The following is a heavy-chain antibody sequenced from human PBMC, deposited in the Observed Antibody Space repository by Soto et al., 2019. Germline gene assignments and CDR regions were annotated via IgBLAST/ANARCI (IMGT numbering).Heavy chain of an antibody. V-gene: IGHV1-46*03. Sequence: GASVKVSCKASGYTFTSYYMHWVRQAPGQGLEWMGIINPSGGSTSYAQKFQGRVTMTRDTSTSTVYMELSSLRSEDTAVYYCARDLGGDGYIDYFDYWGQGTLVTVSS. J-gene: IGHJ4*02. CDR1: GYTFTSYY. D-gene: IGHD3-16*01. CDR2: INPSGGST. CDR3: ARDLGGDGYIDYFDY.